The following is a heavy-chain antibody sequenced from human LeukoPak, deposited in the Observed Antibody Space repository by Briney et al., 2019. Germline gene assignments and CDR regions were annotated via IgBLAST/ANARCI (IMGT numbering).Heavy chain of an antibody. V-gene: IGHV3-48*03. D-gene: IGHD1-26*01. Sequence: GGSLRLSCAASGFTFSSYEMNWVRQAPGKGLEWVSFISSSGSTIHYADFVKGRFTISRDNAKNSVYLQMNSLRAEDTAVYYCARDRGSYSDWGQGTLVKVYS. CDR2: ISSSGSTI. CDR3: ARDRGSYSD. J-gene: IGHJ4*02. CDR1: GFTFSSYE.